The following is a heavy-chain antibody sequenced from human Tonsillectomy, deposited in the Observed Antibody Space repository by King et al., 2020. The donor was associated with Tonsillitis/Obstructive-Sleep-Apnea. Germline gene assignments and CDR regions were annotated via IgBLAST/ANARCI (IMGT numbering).Heavy chain of an antibody. D-gene: IGHD7-27*01. CDR1: GYNFTDYY. Sequence: QLVQSGAEVKERGASVKLSCKASGYNFTDYYFHWLRQAPGQGLEWMGRIKPKSGGTNYAHKFQGRLTMTRDTSITTAYMELSRLTSDDTAVYFCARDNWGFGAFDIWGQGTMVAVSS. CDR2: IKPKSGGT. CDR3: ARDNWGFGAFDI. V-gene: IGHV1-2*06. J-gene: IGHJ3*02.